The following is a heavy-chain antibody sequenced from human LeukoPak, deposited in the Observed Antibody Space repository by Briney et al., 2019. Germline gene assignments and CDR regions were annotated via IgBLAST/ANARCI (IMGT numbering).Heavy chain of an antibody. J-gene: IGHJ3*01. CDR2: IYPVVSDS. CDR3: ARGHHVVVATATWASDAFDL. CDR1: GYNFTSHW. V-gene: IGHV5-51*01. Sequence: GEPLKIPCKGSGYNFTSHWIGWVRQMPGKGLEWMGIIYPVVSDSRQSPSLRGQVTISADQSINPAYLQWNSLKASDTAMYYCARGHHVVVATATWASDAFDLWGQGTMVTVSS. D-gene: IGHD2-21*02.